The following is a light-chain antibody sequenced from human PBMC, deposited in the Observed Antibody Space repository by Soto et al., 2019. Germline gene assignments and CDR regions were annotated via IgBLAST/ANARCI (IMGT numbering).Light chain of an antibody. CDR2: EVS. CDR3: SSYAGSSTFV. Sequence: QSVLTQPASVSGSPGQSITISCTGTSSDVGSYNLVSWYQQHPGKAPKLMIYEVSKRPSGVPNRFSGSKSGNTASLTSSGLQAEDEADYYCSSYAGSSTFVFGTGTEVTVL. V-gene: IGLV2-23*02. CDR1: SSDVGSYNL. J-gene: IGLJ1*01.